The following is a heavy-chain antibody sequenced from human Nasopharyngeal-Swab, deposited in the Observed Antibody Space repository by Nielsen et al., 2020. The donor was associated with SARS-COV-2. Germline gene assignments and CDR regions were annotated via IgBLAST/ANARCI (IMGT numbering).Heavy chain of an antibody. CDR1: GSSFSTSW. V-gene: IGHV5-51*01. D-gene: IGHD6-6*01. CDR2: INPSDSDS. Sequence: GESLKISCQGSGSSFSTSWIGWVRQMPGKGPEWMGIINPSDSDSRYSPSFEGHVTISADRSTSTTYLQWSSLKASDSAIYYCVRRDSRSSGVDLWGQGTRATVSS. CDR3: VRRDSRSSGVDL. J-gene: IGHJ5*02.